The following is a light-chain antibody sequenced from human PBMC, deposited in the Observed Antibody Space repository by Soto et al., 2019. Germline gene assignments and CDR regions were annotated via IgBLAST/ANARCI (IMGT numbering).Light chain of an antibody. CDR3: QQYHSYPVT. Sequence: DIQMTQSPSSLSASVGDTVTITCRASQGIANFLGWFQQKPGKAPKSLISGASSLQSGVPSKFSGSGSETAFTLTISSMQPEDSATYYCQQYHSYPVTFGGGTKVEIK. CDR1: QGIANF. V-gene: IGKV1-16*02. CDR2: GAS. J-gene: IGKJ4*01.